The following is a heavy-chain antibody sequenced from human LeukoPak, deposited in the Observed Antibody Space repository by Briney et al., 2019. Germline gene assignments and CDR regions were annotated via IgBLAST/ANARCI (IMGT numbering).Heavy chain of an antibody. CDR1: GGSISYYY. CDR2: IYYSGST. D-gene: IGHD5-12*01. CDR3: ARGGYSGYDYRE. J-gene: IGHJ4*02. Sequence: SETLSLTCSVSGGSISYYYWNWIRRPPGKGLEWLGYIYYSGSTNYNPSLKSRVTISVDTSKNQFSLNLTSVTAADTAIYFCARGGYSGYDYREWGQGTLVTVSS. V-gene: IGHV4-59*01.